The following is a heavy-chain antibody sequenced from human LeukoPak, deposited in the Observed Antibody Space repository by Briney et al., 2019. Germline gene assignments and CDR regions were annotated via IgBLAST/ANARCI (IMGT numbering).Heavy chain of an antibody. CDR1: GGSISSGSYY. V-gene: IGHV4-61*02. Sequence: PSETLSLTCTVSGGSISSGSYYWSWIRQPAGKGLEWIGRIYTSGSTNYNPSLKSRVTISVDTSKNQFSLKLSSVTAADTAVYYCARDVRGVPAAMSRLSGIDPWGQGTLVTVSS. CDR3: ARDVRGVPAAMSRLSGIDP. J-gene: IGHJ5*02. D-gene: IGHD2-2*01. CDR2: IYTSGST.